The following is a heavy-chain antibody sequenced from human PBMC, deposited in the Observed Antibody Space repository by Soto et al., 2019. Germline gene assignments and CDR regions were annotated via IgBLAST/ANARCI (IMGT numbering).Heavy chain of an antibody. D-gene: IGHD2-15*01. CDR3: ARDHGDCSGGSCYYYYYYYMDV. V-gene: IGHV3-48*01. CDR1: GFTFSSYS. CDR2: ISSSSSTI. Sequence: ESGGGLVQPGGSLRLSCAASGFTFSSYSMNWVRQAPGKGLEWVSYISSSSSTIYYADSVKGRFTISRDNAKNSLYLQMNSLRAEDTAVYYCARDHGDCSGGSCYYYYYYYMDVWGKGTTVTVSS. J-gene: IGHJ6*03.